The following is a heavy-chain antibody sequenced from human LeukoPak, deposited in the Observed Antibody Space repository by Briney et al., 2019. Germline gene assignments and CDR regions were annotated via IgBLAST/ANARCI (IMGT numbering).Heavy chain of an antibody. Sequence: SVKVSCKASGGTFSSYAISRVRQAPGQGLEWMGRIIPILGIANYAQKFQGRVTITADKSTSTAYMELSSLRSEDTAVYYCASDRDYGGNLFDYWGQGTLVTVSS. D-gene: IGHD4-23*01. CDR2: IIPILGIA. CDR1: GGTFSSYA. J-gene: IGHJ4*02. V-gene: IGHV1-69*04. CDR3: ASDRDYGGNLFDY.